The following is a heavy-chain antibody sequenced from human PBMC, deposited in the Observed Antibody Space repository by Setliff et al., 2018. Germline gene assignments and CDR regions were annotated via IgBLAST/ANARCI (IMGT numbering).Heavy chain of an antibody. CDR2: MYSSGST. Sequence: SETLSLTCTVSGGSISSGSYYWGWIRQPPGKGLEWIGSMYSSGSTYYNPSLKSRFTISVDTSQNQFSLKLSSVTAADTAAYYCASHPRVTIFGVVAFDYWGQGILVTVSS. CDR1: GGSISSGSYY. D-gene: IGHD3-3*01. CDR3: ASHPRVTIFGVVAFDY. V-gene: IGHV4-39*01. J-gene: IGHJ4*02.